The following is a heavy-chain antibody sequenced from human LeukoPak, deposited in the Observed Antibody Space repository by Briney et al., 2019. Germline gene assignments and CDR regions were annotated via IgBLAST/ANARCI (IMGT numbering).Heavy chain of an antibody. CDR3: ARGGSMYGMDV. J-gene: IGHJ6*02. CDR1: GGSFSGYY. V-gene: IGHV4-34*01. Sequence: PSETLSLTCAVYGGSFSGYYWNWIRQPPGKGLEWIGEINPSGGTKNNPSLKSRVSISVDMSKEQFSLKLSSVTAADTAVYYCARGGSMYGMDVWGQGTTVTVSS. D-gene: IGHD2-8*01. CDR2: INPSGGT.